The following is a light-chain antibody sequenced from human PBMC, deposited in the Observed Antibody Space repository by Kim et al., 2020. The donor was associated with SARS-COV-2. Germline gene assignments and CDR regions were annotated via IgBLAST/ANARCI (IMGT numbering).Light chain of an antibody. Sequence: QRVTISCTGSSSNIGAGYDVHWYQHLPGTAPKVLIYGNNNRPSGVPDRFSGSKSGTSASLAITGLQAEDEADYFCQSYDIRLSTSVFGGGTQLTVL. J-gene: IGLJ3*02. CDR3: QSYDIRLSTSV. V-gene: IGLV1-40*01. CDR2: GNN. CDR1: SSNIGAGYD.